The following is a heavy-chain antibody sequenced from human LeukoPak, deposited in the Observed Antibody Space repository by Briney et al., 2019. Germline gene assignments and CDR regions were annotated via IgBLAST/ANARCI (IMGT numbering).Heavy chain of an antibody. D-gene: IGHD2-2*01. CDR2: ISSSGSGDNT. J-gene: IGHJ4*02. Sequence: GGSLRLSCAASGVTLSTYAMSWARQAPGKGLEWVSGISSSGSGDNTYYADSVKGRFTISRDNSKNTLYLQMNSLRAEDTAVYYCARAHPYCSSTSCTQRYFDYWGQGTLVTVSS. CDR3: ARAHPYCSSTSCTQRYFDY. CDR1: GVTLSTYA. V-gene: IGHV3-23*01.